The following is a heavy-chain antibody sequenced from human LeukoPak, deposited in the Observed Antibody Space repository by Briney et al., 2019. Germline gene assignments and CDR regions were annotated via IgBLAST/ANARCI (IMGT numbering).Heavy chain of an antibody. J-gene: IGHJ6*02. CDR1: GFTFDDYA. Sequence: GGSLRLSCAASGFTFDDYAMHWVRQAPGKGLEWVSLISGDGGSTYYADSVKGRFTISRDNSKNSLYLQMHSLRTEDTALYYCAVTAVAGTAYYGMDVWGQGTTVTVSS. CDR2: ISGDGGST. D-gene: IGHD6-19*01. V-gene: IGHV3-43*02. CDR3: AVTAVAGTAYYGMDV.